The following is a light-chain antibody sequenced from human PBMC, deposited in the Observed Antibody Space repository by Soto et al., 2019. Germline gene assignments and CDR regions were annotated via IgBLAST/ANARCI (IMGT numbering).Light chain of an antibody. CDR1: EGISSTF. Sequence: ETVLTQSPGTLSLSPGERATLSCRASEGISSTFLAWFQQKPGQAPRLLIYGASSRATGIPARFSGSGSGTDFTLTISSLEPEDFAVYYCQQRSNWLTFGQGTRLEI. CDR2: GAS. CDR3: QQRSNWLT. J-gene: IGKJ5*01. V-gene: IGKV3D-11*01.